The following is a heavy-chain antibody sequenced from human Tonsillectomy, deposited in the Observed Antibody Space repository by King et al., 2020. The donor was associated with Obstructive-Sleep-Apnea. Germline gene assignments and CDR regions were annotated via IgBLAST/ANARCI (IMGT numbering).Heavy chain of an antibody. CDR3: ARXXXXXEXXXXXGTXXXXXXXSXXXXXVXPLAXXXXSTXXXTAAXXCXVKDYF. Sequence: QLVQSGGGVVQPGXSLRLSCAASGFTXSNYVMHWVRQAPGKGLEWVAVILYXGXXIXXAXXVXGXFTISXDNXXNXXCLQMNSLRVEDTAVYYCARXXXXXEXXXXXGTXXXXXXXSXXXXXVXPLAXXXXSTXXXTAAXXCXVKDYF. CDR1: GFTXSNYV. J-gene: IGHJ1*01. D-gene: IGHD6-25*01. CDR2: ILYXGXXI. V-gene: IGHV3-30*04.